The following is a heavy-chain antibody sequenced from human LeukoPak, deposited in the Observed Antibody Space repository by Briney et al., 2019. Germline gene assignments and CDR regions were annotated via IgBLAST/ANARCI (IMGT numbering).Heavy chain of an antibody. D-gene: IGHD2-15*01. CDR1: GGSIISSDYH. CDR3: ARHCCSGPAKRVFDI. J-gene: IGHJ3*02. CDR2: ISYSGNT. V-gene: IGHV4-39*01. Sequence: SETLSLTCTVSGGSIISSDYHWGWVRQPPGKGLEWIRTISYSGNTDYNPSLRSRVTISVDTSNNQFSLRLGSVTAADTAVFHCARHCCSGPAKRVFDIWGQGTMVTVPS.